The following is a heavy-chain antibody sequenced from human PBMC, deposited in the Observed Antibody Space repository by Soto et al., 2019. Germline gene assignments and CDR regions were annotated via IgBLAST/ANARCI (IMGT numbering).Heavy chain of an antibody. CDR1: GYTFTSYY. V-gene: IGHV1-46*01. CDR2: INPSDGST. J-gene: IGHJ4*02. CDR3: ARGPGGPDGPGDY. D-gene: IGHD2-15*01. Sequence: ASVKVSCKASGYTFTSYYIHWVRQAPGQRLEWMGIINPSDGSTSYAQKFQGRVTITRDTSASTAYMELSSLRSEDTAVYYCARGPGGPDGPGDYWGQGTLVTVSS.